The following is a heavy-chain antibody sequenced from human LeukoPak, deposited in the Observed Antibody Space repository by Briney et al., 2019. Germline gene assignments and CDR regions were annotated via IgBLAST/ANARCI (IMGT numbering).Heavy chain of an antibody. V-gene: IGHV3-43*01. CDR1: GFTFSSYA. D-gene: IGHD3-22*01. Sequence: GGSLRLSCAASGFTFSSYAMSWVRQAPGRGLEWVSLISWDGGNTFYADSVKGRFTTSRDNSDNSLYLQMNSLRTEDTAFYYCAKGRYYDTSGYYEEGIDSWGQGTLVTVSS. CDR3: AKGRYYDTSGYYEEGIDS. CDR2: ISWDGGNT. J-gene: IGHJ4*02.